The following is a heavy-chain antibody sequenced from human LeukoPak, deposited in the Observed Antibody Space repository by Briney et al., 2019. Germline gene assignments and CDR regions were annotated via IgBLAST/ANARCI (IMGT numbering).Heavy chain of an antibody. Sequence: TQSLTCTVSGGSISSGGYYWSWIRQHPGKGLEWIGYIYYSGSTYYNPSLKSRVTISVDTSKNQFSLKLSSVTAADTAVYYCARDQGLGDAFDIWGQGTMVTVSS. CDR3: ARDQGLGDAFDI. J-gene: IGHJ3*02. V-gene: IGHV4-31*03. CDR2: IYYSGST. CDR1: GGSISSGGYY. D-gene: IGHD3/OR15-3a*01.